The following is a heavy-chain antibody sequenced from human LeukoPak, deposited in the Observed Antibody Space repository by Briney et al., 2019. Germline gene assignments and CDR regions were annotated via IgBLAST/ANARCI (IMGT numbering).Heavy chain of an antibody. CDR1: GYTFTSYG. J-gene: IGHJ4*02. Sequence: ASGKVSCKASGYTFTSYGISWVRQAPGQGLEWMGWISAYNGNTNYAQKFQGRVTITRDTSASTAYMELSSLRSEDTAVYYCARGLEDYYGSGSYYNPDYWGQGTLVTVSS. CDR2: ISAYNGNT. D-gene: IGHD3-10*01. CDR3: ARGLEDYYGSGSYYNPDY. V-gene: IGHV1-18*01.